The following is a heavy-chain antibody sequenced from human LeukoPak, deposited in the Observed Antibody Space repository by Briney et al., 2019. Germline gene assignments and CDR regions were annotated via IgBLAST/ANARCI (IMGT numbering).Heavy chain of an antibody. CDR2: IIGSDSTM. J-gene: IGHJ4*02. V-gene: IGHV3-48*03. CDR3: ARGGGYCRGGSCCSHYFDY. CDR1: GFTFSTYE. Sequence: PGGSLRLSCAASGFTFSTYEMNWVRQAPGKGLEWVSYIIGSDSTMYYADSVKGRFTISRDNANNLLYLQMNSVRGEDTAVYYCARGGGYCRGGSCCSHYFDYWGQGILVTVSS. D-gene: IGHD2-15*01.